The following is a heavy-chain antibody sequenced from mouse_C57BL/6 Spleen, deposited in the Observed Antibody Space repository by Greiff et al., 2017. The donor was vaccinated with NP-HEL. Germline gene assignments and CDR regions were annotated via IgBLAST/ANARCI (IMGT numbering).Heavy chain of an antibody. V-gene: IGHV1-55*01. CDR1: GYTFTSYW. D-gene: IGHD2-1*01. CDR2: IYPGSGST. CDR3: ARYGNYEAWFAY. Sequence: QVQLQQPGAELVKPGASVKMSCKASGYTFTSYWITWVKQRPGQGLEWIGDIYPGSGSTNYNEKFKSKATLTVDTSSSTAYMQLSSLTSEDSAVYYCARYGNYEAWFAYWGQGTLVTVSA. J-gene: IGHJ3*01.